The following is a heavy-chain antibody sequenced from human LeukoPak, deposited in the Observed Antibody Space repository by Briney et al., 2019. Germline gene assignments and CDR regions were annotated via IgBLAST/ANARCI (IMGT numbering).Heavy chain of an antibody. V-gene: IGHV5-51*01. CDR2: IYPDDSDT. CDR1: GYSFTTYW. J-gene: IGHJ6*02. D-gene: IGHD4-17*01. CDR3: ARLPTVTSNRIHDGMDV. Sequence: GESLKISCTGSGYSFTTYWIGWVRQMPGKGLEWMGIIYPDDSDTRYSPSFQGQVTISADHSISTAYLQWSSLKASDTAMYYCARLPTVTSNRIHDGMDVWGQGTTVTVSS.